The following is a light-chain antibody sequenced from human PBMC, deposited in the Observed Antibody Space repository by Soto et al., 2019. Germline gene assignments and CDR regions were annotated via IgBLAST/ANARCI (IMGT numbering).Light chain of an antibody. CDR1: SSNIASNS. V-gene: IGLV1-44*01. CDR2: NNN. CDR3: ATWDDSLKGVV. Sequence: QSVLTQPPSASGTPGQRVTISCSGSSSNIASNSVNWYQQLPGTAPKLLIYNNNQRPSGVPDRFSGSKSGTSASLAISGLQSEDEADYYCATWDDSLKGVVFGGGTKVTVL. J-gene: IGLJ2*01.